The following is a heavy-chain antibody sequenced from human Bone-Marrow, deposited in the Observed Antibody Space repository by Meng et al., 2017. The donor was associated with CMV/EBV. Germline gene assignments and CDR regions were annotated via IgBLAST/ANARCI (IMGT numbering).Heavy chain of an antibody. CDR1: GFTFSNAW. CDR2: IKSKTDGGTT. Sequence: GESLKISCAASGFTFSNAWMSWVRQAPGKGLEWVGRIKSKTDGGTTDYAAPVKGRFTISRDDSKNTLYLQMNSLKTEDTAVYYCTTPELRFSESHYYYYYGMDVWGQGTTVTVSS. J-gene: IGHJ6*02. D-gene: IGHD3-3*01. CDR3: TTPELRFSESHYYYYYGMDV. V-gene: IGHV3-15*01.